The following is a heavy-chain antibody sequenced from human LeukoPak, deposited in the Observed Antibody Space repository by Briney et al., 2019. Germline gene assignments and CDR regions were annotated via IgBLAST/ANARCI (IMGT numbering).Heavy chain of an antibody. J-gene: IGHJ4*02. CDR1: GGSISSGDYY. CDR2: IYYSGST. Sequence: SETLSLTCTVSGGSISSGDYYWSWLRQPPGKGLEWIGYIYYSGSTYYNPSLKSRVTISVDTSKNQFSLKLSSVTAADTAVYYCARAWIGDKSGTHDYWGQGTLVTVSS. CDR3: ARAWIGDKSGTHDY. D-gene: IGHD1-1*01. V-gene: IGHV4-30-4*08.